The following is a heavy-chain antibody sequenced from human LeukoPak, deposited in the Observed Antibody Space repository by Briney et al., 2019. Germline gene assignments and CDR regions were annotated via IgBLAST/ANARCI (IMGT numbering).Heavy chain of an antibody. CDR1: GGSISSSHYY. CDR3: ARDGLYSYGYSYFDY. CDR2: IYYSGTT. D-gene: IGHD5-18*01. Sequence: SETLSLTCTVSGGSISSSHYYWGWIRQTPGKGLEWIGTIYYSGTTYYNPSLESRATISEDTSKNQFSLTLSSVTAADTAVYYCARDGLYSYGYSYFDYWGQGTLVTVFS. J-gene: IGHJ4*02. V-gene: IGHV4-39*07.